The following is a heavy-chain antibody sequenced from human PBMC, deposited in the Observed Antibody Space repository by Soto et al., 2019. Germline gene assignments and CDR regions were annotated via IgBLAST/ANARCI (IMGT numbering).Heavy chain of an antibody. CDR2: IDHSGTT. D-gene: IGHD2-15*01. Sequence: SETLSLTCAVYGGSFSGYYWNWIRQPPGKGLEWIGEIDHSGTTKYNSSLKSRVTISVDTSKNQFSLNLSSVTAADTAVYYCARGDISRAFDIWGQGAMVTVSS. J-gene: IGHJ3*02. CDR3: ARGDISRAFDI. V-gene: IGHV4-34*01. CDR1: GGSFSGYY.